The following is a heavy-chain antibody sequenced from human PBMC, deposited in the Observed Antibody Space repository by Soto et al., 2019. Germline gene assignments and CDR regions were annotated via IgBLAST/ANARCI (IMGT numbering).Heavy chain of an antibody. D-gene: IGHD6-13*01. CDR3: ARDKYPREAAAGTLWFDP. J-gene: IGHJ5*02. CDR2: ISYDGSNK. V-gene: IGHV3-30*14. CDR1: GFTFSSYA. Sequence: PRGSLRLSCAASGFTFSSYAMHWVRQAPGKGLEWVAVISYDGSNKYYADSVKGRFTISRDNSKNTLYLQMGSLRAEDMAVYYCARDKYPREAAAGTLWFDPWGQGTLVTVSS.